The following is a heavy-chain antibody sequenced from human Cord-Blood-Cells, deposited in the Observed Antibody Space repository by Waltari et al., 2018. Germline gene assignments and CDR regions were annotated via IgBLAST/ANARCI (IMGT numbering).Heavy chain of an antibody. V-gene: IGHV4-39*01. J-gene: IGHJ1*01. CDR1: GGSISSSSYY. CDR3: ARHFLLGEYSSSSEYFQH. CDR2: IYYSGST. Sequence: QLQLQESGPGLVKPSETLSLTCTVSGGSISSSSYYWGWIRQPPGKGLEWIGSIYYSGSTYYNPSLKSRVTISVDTSKNQFSLKLSSVTAADTAVYYCARHFLLGEYSSSSEYFQHWGQDTLVTVSS. D-gene: IGHD6-6*01.